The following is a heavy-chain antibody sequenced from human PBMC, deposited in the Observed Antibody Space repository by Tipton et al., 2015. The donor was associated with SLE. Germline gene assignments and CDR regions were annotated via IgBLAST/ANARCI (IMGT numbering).Heavy chain of an antibody. V-gene: IGHV4-34*01. CDR3: ARQLTVDGSLGI. D-gene: IGHD1-26*01. CDR2: ITHRGST. CDR1: GGSLNRWV. Sequence: TLSLTCSVYGGSLNRWVWSWIRQSPGKGLEWIGKITHRGSTNYNPSLSSRVTILADSSKNQVSLKLTSVADADTAVYYCARQLTVDGSLGIWGQGTLVTVSS. J-gene: IGHJ4*02.